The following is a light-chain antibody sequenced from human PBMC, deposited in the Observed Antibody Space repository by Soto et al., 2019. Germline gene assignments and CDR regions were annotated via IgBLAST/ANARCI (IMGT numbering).Light chain of an antibody. Sequence: DIVLTQSPGTLSLYPGERAILSCRASQTVTNSKLAWYQQKPGQAPSLLMYGASSRATGIPDRFSGSGSGTDFTLTISRLEPEDFAVYSCQQYGSAPVTFGPGTKVDIE. CDR2: GAS. CDR3: QQYGSAPVT. V-gene: IGKV3-20*01. J-gene: IGKJ3*01. CDR1: QTVTNSK.